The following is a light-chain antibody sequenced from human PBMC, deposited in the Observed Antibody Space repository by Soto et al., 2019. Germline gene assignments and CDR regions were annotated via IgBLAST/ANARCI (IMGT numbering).Light chain of an antibody. J-gene: IGKJ4*01. Sequence: EIFLTQSPGTLSLSPGERATLSCRASQSVSSNYLAWYQQKPGQAPRLLIYGASTRATGIPDRFSGSGSGTDFTLTISRLEPEDFAVYYCQQYGNSPPITFGGGTKVDIK. CDR2: GAS. V-gene: IGKV3-20*01. CDR3: QQYGNSPPIT. CDR1: QSVSSNY.